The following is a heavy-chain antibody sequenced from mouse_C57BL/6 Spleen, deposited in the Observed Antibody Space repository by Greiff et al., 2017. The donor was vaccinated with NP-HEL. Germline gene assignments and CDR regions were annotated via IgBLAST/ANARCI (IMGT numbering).Heavy chain of an antibody. CDR1: GYTFTDYY. D-gene: IGHD2-3*01. V-gene: IGHV1-26*01. J-gene: IGHJ4*01. CDR3: ARWEIYDGYYRGAMDY. Sequence: EVQLQQSGPELVKPGASVKISCKASGYTFTDYYMNWVKQSHGKSLEWIGDINPNNGGTSYNQKFKGKATLTVDKSSSTAYMELRSLTSEDSAVYYCARWEIYDGYYRGAMDYWGQGTSVTVSS. CDR2: INPNNGGT.